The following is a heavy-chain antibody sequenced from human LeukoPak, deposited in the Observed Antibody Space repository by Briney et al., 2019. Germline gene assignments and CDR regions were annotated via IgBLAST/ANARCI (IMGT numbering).Heavy chain of an antibody. D-gene: IGHD3-9*01. J-gene: IGHJ6*02. CDR3: ANVPTLYDISMDV. CDR1: GFSFSNFA. Sequence: GGSLRLSCEVSGFSFSNFAMSWVRQAAGKGLEWVSAISGSGGSTYYAGSVQGRVTISRDNSKNTLYLQMNSLRAEDTAVYYCANVPTLYDISMDVWGQGTTVTVSS. V-gene: IGHV3-23*01. CDR2: ISGSGGST.